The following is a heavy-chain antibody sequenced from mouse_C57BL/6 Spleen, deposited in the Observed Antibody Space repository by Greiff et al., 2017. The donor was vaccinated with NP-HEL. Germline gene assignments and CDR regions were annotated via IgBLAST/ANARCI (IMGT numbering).Heavy chain of an antibody. J-gene: IGHJ2*01. CDR3: ARGIYYDYPVNFDY. D-gene: IGHD2-4*01. Sequence: QVQLQQPGAELVRPGTSVKLSCKASGYTFTSYWMHWVKQRPGQGLEWIGVIDPSDSYTNYNQKFKGKATLTVDTSSSTAYMQLSSLTSEDSAVYYCARGIYYDYPVNFDYWGQGTTLTVSS. V-gene: IGHV1-59*01. CDR1: GYTFTSYW. CDR2: IDPSDSYT.